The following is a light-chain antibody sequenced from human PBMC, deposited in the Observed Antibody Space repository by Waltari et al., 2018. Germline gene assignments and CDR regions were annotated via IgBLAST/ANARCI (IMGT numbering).Light chain of an antibody. CDR3: QQYDSPPMYT. Sequence: EMVLTQSPGTLSLSPGETATLSRRASQFVRRDYFAWYQQKPGQAPRLLIYATSNRATGIPDRFSGSGSGTEITLTISRLEPEDFAVYYCQQYDSPPMYTFGQGTKLEI. CDR1: QFVRRDY. J-gene: IGKJ2*01. CDR2: ATS. V-gene: IGKV3-20*01.